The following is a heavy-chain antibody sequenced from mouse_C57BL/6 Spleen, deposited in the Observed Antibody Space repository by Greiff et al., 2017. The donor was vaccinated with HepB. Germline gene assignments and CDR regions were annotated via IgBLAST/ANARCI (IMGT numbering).Heavy chain of an antibody. CDR3: ARSGVRRDGPWFAY. D-gene: IGHD2-14*01. CDR2: IDPSDSYT. V-gene: IGHV1-50*01. Sequence: QVQLKQPGAELVKPGASVKLSCKASGYTFTSYWMQWVKQRPGQGLEWIGEIDPSDSYTNYNQKFKGKATLTVDTSSSTAYMQLSSLTSEDSAVYYCARSGVRRDGPWFAYWGQGTLVTVSA. J-gene: IGHJ3*01. CDR1: GYTFTSYW.